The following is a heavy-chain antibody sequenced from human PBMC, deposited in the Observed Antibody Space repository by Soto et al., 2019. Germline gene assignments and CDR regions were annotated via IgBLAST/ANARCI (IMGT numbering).Heavy chain of an antibody. Sequence: ASVKVSCKASGYSFANYGITWVRQAPGQGLEWMGWISGYNSNTNYAQKFEGRVTMTKDTTKSTAYLEVRSLRFDDTAVYYCGRERQWEPVLYWGQGTPVTVFS. V-gene: IGHV1-18*01. CDR2: ISGYNSNT. D-gene: IGHD1-26*01. CDR1: GYSFANYG. J-gene: IGHJ4*02. CDR3: GRERQWEPVLY.